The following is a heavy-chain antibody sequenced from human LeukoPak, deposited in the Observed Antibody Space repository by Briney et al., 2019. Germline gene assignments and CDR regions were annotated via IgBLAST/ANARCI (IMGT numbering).Heavy chain of an antibody. D-gene: IGHD6-19*01. Sequence: ASVKVSCKASGYTFTSYGISWVRQAPGQGLEWMGWISAYNGNTNYAQKLQGRVTMTTDTSTSTAYMELRSLRSDDTAVYYCARATYSSGWYMGFDYWGQGTLVTVSS. V-gene: IGHV1-18*01. CDR2: ISAYNGNT. J-gene: IGHJ4*02. CDR1: GYTFTSYG. CDR3: ARATYSSGWYMGFDY.